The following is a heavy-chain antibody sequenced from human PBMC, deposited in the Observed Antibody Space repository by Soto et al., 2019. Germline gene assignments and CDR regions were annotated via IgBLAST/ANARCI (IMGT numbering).Heavy chain of an antibody. J-gene: IGHJ3*02. CDR3: ARVSGLGQAAFDI. Sequence: EVQLVESGGGLVQPGGSLRLSCAASGFTLSDYSMHWVRQAAGKGLEYVSAISYKGDTTYYANSVKGRFTISRDNSKNTLYLQMGSLRAEDIAVYYCARVSGLGQAAFDIWGQGTMVTVSS. V-gene: IGHV3-64*01. CDR2: ISYKGDTT. D-gene: IGHD1-1*01. CDR1: GFTLSDYS.